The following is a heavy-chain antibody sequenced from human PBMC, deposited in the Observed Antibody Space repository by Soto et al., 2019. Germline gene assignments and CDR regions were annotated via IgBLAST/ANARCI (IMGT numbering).Heavy chain of an antibody. CDR2: IYYSGST. Sequence: SETLSLTCTVSGGSISSAAYYWSWIRQHPGKGLEWIGNIYYSGSTYYNPSPESRVTISVDKSKNQFSLKLTSLSAADTAVYYCGRLEGLATISYYFDYWGQGALVTVSS. CDR1: GGSISSAAYY. D-gene: IGHD3-9*01. V-gene: IGHV4-39*01. J-gene: IGHJ4*02. CDR3: GRLEGLATISYYFDY.